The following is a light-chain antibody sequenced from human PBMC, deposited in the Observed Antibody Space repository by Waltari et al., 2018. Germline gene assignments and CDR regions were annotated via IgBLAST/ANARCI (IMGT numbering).Light chain of an antibody. J-gene: IGKJ4*01. V-gene: IGKV3-11*01. CDR3: QQRSDWPLT. CDR1: QSVSSF. Sequence: EIVLTQSPATLSLSPGERATLSCRASQSVSSFLAWYQQKPGLTPRLLIYDASNRATGIPARFSGSGSGTDFTLTISSLEPEDFAVYYCQQRSDWPLTCSGGTKVEVK. CDR2: DAS.